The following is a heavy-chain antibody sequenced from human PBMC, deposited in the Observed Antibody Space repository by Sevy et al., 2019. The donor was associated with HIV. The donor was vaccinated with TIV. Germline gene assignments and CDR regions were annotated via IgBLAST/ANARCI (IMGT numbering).Heavy chain of an antibody. Sequence: GGSLRLSCAASGFTFSSYEMNWVRQAPGKGLEWVSYISSSGSPIYYADSVKGRFTISRDNAKNSLYLQMNSLRAEDTAVYYCTRNGGAFDNGFDPWGQGTLVTVSS. J-gene: IGHJ5*02. V-gene: IGHV3-48*03. CDR3: TRNGGAFDNGFDP. CDR1: GFTFSSYE. CDR2: ISSSGSPI. D-gene: IGHD2-8*01.